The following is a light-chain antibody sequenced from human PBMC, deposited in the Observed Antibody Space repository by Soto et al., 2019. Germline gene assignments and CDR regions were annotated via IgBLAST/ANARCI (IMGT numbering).Light chain of an antibody. CDR1: QSVNSRY. Sequence: ENLLTQSPGTLSLSPGERATLSCRASQSVNSRYLAWYQQKPGQAPRLFIYGASNSATGIPDRFSGRGSGTDFTLTISTLEPEDCAVYYCQHYGNSPSTFGPGTKVEIK. CDR3: QHYGNSPST. CDR2: GAS. J-gene: IGKJ3*01. V-gene: IGKV3-20*01.